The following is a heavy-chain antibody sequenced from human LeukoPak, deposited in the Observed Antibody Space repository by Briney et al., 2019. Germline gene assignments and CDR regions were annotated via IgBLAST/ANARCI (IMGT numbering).Heavy chain of an antibody. J-gene: IGHJ3*02. D-gene: IGHD4-17*01. CDR3: ARGTRTVTKFDASDI. CDR2: ISYTGTYI. CDR1: AFSLNAYN. V-gene: IGHV3-21*06. Sequence: GGSLRLSCAASAFSLNAYNMNWVRRAPGKGLEGVSSISYTGTYIYYADSVKGRSTISRDNAKNSLYLQMNSLRAEDTAVYYCARGTRTVTKFDASDIWGQGTMVTVSS.